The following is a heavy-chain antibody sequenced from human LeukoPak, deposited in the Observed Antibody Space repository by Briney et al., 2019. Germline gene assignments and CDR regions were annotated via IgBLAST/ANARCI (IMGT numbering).Heavy chain of an antibody. CDR1: GFTFSGYA. Sequence: PGGSLRLSCAASGFTFSGYAMSWVRQAPGKGLEWVSAISGSGGSTYYADSVKGRFTISRDNSKNTLYLRMNSLRAEDTAVYYCAKALSGDYEHWFDPWGQGTLVTVSS. D-gene: IGHD4-17*01. CDR2: ISGSGGST. V-gene: IGHV3-23*01. CDR3: AKALSGDYEHWFDP. J-gene: IGHJ5*02.